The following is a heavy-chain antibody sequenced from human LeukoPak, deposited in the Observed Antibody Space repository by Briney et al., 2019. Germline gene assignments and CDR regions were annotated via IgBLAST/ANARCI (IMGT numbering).Heavy chain of an antibody. CDR2: ISGSGGGT. CDR3: AKRGVVIRVILVGFHKEAYYFDS. CDR1: GLTLSNYG. V-gene: IGHV3-23*01. Sequence: GGSLRLSCVVSGLTLSNYGMSWVRQAPGKGLEWVAGISGSGGGTNYADSVRGRFTISRDNPKNTLYLQMNRLRAEATAVYFCAKRGVVIRVILVGFHKEAYYFDSWGQGALVTVSS. J-gene: IGHJ4*02. D-gene: IGHD3-22*01.